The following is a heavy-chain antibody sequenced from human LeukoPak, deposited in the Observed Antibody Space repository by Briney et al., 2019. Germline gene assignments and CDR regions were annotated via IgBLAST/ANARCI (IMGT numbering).Heavy chain of an antibody. CDR3: ARAYRDAFDI. CDR2: ISHSSSYI. V-gene: IGHV3-21*01. J-gene: IGHJ3*02. Sequence: GGSLRLSCAASGFTFSSYSMHWVRQAPGKGLEWVSSISHSSSYIYYADSVEGRFTISRDNAKNSLYLQMNSLRAEDTAVYYCARAYRDAFDIWGQETMVTVSS. CDR1: GFTFSSYS.